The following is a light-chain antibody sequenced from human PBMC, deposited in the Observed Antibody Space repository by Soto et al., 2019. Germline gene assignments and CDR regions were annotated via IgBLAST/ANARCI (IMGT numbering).Light chain of an antibody. Sequence: QSVLTQPASVSGSPGQSITISCTGTSSDVGGYNYVSWYQQHPGKAPKVMIYEVTNRPSGVSNRFSGSKSCNTASLTISGLQAEDEADYYCSSYTSSTTRVFGGGTKVTVL. CDR2: EVT. CDR1: SSDVGGYNY. J-gene: IGLJ3*02. CDR3: SSYTSSTTRV. V-gene: IGLV2-14*01.